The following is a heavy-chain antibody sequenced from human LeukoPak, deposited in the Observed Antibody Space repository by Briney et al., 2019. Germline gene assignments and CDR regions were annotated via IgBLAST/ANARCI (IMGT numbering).Heavy chain of an antibody. CDR3: AGGYDRFDY. V-gene: IGHV7-4-1*02. CDR2: INTNTGNP. Sequence: GASVKVSCKASGYTFTGYYMHWVRQAPGQGLEWMGWINTNTGNPTYAQGFTGRFVFSLDTSVSTAYLQISSLKAEDTAVYYCAGGYDRFDYWGQGTLVTVSS. CDR1: GYTFTGYY. D-gene: IGHD5-12*01. J-gene: IGHJ4*02.